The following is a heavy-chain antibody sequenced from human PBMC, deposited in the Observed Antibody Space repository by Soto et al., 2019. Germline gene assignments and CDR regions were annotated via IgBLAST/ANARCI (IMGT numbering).Heavy chain of an antibody. D-gene: IGHD2-21*02. V-gene: IGHV3-21*06. CDR3: ATIGDRDGFDL. CDR1: GFAFITYN. J-gene: IGHJ3*01. CDR2: ISTSGTYV. Sequence: EVQLVESGGGLVKPGESLRLSCAASGFAFITYNMKWVRQAPGKGLEWVSSISTSGTYVFYAGSVRGRFTIFRDDAKNSLNLQMNSLRAEDTALFYCATIGDRDGFDLWGQGTAVTVSA.